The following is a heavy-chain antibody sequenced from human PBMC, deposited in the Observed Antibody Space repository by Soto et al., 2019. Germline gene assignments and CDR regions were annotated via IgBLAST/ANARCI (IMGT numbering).Heavy chain of an antibody. Sequence: QVQLVESGGGLVKPGGSLRLSCAGSGSTFSDYYMSWIRQAPGKGLEWVSYISSSGNIIYYADSVKGRFTISRDNAKNSLYLQMNSLRAEDTAVYYCARDLGYYASDGYFDYWGQGTLVTVSS. CDR2: ISSSGNII. V-gene: IGHV3-11*01. CDR1: GSTFSDYY. CDR3: ARDLGYYASDGYFDY. J-gene: IGHJ4*02. D-gene: IGHD3-22*01.